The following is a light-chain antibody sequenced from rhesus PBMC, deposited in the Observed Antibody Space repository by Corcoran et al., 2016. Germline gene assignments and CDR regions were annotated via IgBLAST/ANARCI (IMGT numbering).Light chain of an antibody. CDR1: EKINNY. J-gene: IGKJ1*01. Sequence: DIQMTQSPSPRSASAGDRATITCRASEKINNYLNWYQQRPGKAPNLLKYKASTVQSGVPSRFGGSGSGTDYTFSISSLQPEEIATYCCQHCCGPTWTFGQGTKVEVK. CDR3: QHCCGPTWT. CDR2: KAS. V-gene: IGKV1-74*01.